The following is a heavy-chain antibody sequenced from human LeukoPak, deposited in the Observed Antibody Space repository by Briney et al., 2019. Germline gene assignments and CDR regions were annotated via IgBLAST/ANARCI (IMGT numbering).Heavy chain of an antibody. Sequence: SETLSLTCTVSGGSISSYYWSWIRQPPGKGLEWVGYIYYSGSTNYNPSLKSRVTISVDTSKNQFSLKLSSVTAADTAVYFCARGLGYSGSYYVGNWFDPWGQGTLVTVSS. V-gene: IGHV4-59*01. J-gene: IGHJ5*02. CDR3: ARGLGYSGSYYVGNWFDP. CDR2: IYYSGST. D-gene: IGHD1-26*01. CDR1: GGSISSYY.